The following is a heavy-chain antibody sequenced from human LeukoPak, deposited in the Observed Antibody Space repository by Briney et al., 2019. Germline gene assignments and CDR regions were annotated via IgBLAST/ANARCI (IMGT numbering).Heavy chain of an antibody. CDR2: MNPNSGNT. Sequence: ASVKVSCKASGYTFTSYDINWVRQATGQGLEWMGWMNPNSGNTGYAQKFQGRVTMTRNTSISTAYMELSSLRSEDTAVYYCALGVGYCSSTSCYGWFDPWGQGTLVTVSS. J-gene: IGHJ5*02. V-gene: IGHV1-8*01. D-gene: IGHD2-2*01. CDR3: ALGVGYCSSTSCYGWFDP. CDR1: GYTFTSYD.